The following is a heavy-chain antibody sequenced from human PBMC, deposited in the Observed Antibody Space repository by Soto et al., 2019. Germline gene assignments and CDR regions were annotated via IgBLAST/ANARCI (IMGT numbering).Heavy chain of an antibody. CDR2: VSPTGDST. CDR1: GFSFNNYV. CDR3: ARRAITASNKWGAFDA. J-gene: IGHJ3*01. Sequence: EVQLLESGGDLVQPGGSLRLSCSSSGFSFNNYVMNWVRQASGKGLEWVSTVSPTGDSTFYADSVKGRFTISRDNSKNTLYLQMNSRRAEDVAVYYCARRAITASNKWGAFDAWGQGTTVTVSS. V-gene: IGHV3-23*01. D-gene: IGHD1-20*01.